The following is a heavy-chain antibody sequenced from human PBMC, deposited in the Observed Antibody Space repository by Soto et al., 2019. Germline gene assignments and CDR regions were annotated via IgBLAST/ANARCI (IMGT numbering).Heavy chain of an antibody. CDR2: INAGNGNT. V-gene: IGHV1-3*01. J-gene: IGHJ4*02. CDR3: ASEDKGNRWERQPLYY. Sequence: QVQLVQSGAEVKKPGASVKVSCKASGYTFTSYAMHWVRQAPGQRPEWMGWINAGNGNTKYSQKFQARVTITRDTSASTAYMERSRLRTEDTAVYYWASEDKGNRWERQPLYYSGQRTLATASS. D-gene: IGHD1-26*01. CDR1: GYTFTSYA.